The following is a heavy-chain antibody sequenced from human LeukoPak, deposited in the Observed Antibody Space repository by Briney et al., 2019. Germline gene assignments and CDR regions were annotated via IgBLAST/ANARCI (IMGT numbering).Heavy chain of an antibody. CDR3: ARVVRHNDYMNWFDP. J-gene: IGHJ5*02. Sequence: SETLSLTCTVSGGSISSSSYYWGWIRQPPGKGLEWIGSIYYSGSTYYNPSLKSRVTISVDTSKNQFSLELSSVTAADTAVYYCARVVRHNDYMNWFDPWGQGTLVTVSS. CDR1: GGSISSSSYY. D-gene: IGHD4-11*01. V-gene: IGHV4-39*07. CDR2: IYYSGST.